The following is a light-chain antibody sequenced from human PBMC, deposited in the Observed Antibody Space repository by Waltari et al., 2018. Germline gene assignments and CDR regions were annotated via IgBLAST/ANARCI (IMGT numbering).Light chain of an antibody. J-gene: IGLJ7*01. CDR2: LTSDGIY. Sequence: QPVLTQSSSASASLGASVKLTCTLSSGHSGYNIAWLQQQQGKAPQFLMRLTSDGIYNRGDGIPRRFSGSSSGPERFLIISNVQSGDEADYFCQTWNDGSHFFGGGTRLTVL. CDR3: QTWNDGSHF. V-gene: IGLV4-69*02. CDR1: SGHSGYN.